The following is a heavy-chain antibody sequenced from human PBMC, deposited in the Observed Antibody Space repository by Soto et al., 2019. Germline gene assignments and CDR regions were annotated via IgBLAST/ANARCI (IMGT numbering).Heavy chain of an antibody. CDR1: GGSFSGYY. V-gene: IGHV4-34*01. D-gene: IGHD3-3*01. J-gene: IGHJ5*02. Sequence: SETLSLTCAVYGGSFSGYYWSWIRQPPGKGLEWIGEINHSGSTNYNPSLKSRVTISVDTSKNQFSLKLSSVTAADTAVYYCARGMNFIDFWSASRWFHPWGQGTLVTGSS. CDR3: ARGMNFIDFWSASRWFHP. CDR2: INHSGST.